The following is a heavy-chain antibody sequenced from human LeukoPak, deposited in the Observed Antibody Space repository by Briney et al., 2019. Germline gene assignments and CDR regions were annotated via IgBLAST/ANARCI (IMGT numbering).Heavy chain of an antibody. D-gene: IGHD2-2*01. V-gene: IGHV3-30*18. CDR3: AKEYCSTTNCLGD. J-gene: IGHJ4*02. Sequence: GGSLRLSCAASGCTFSTYVFHWVRQAPGKGLEWVAVISYGGSEKYYADSVKGRFTISRDNSKNTLYLQMTRLRAEDTAVYYCAKEYCSTTNCLGDWGLGTLVTVSS. CDR1: GCTFSTYV. CDR2: ISYGGSEK.